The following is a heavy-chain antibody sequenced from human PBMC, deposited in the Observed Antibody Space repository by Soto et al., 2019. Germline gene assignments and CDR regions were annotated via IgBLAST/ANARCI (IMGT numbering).Heavy chain of an antibody. Sequence: QVQLQESGPGLVKPSQTLSLTCTVSGGSISSGGYYWSCIRQHPGKGLEWIGYIYYSGSTYYNPSLKRRVTISVDTSKNQFSLKLSSVTAADTAVYYCARETLSGVLDYWGQGTLVTVSS. V-gene: IGHV4-31*03. CDR2: IYYSGST. CDR3: ARETLSGVLDY. J-gene: IGHJ4*02. D-gene: IGHD3-10*01. CDR1: GGSISSGGYY.